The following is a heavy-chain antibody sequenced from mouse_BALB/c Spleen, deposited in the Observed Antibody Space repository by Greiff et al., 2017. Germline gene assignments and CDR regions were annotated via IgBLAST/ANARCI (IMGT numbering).Heavy chain of an antibody. V-gene: IGHV1-7*01. CDR1: GYTFTSYW. CDR2: INPSTGYT. Sequence: QVQLKESGAELAKPGASVKMSCKASGYTFTSYWMHWVKQRPGQGLEWIGYINPSTGYTEYNQKFKDKATLTADKSSSTAYMQLSSLTSEDSAVYYCARRPWYFYVWGAGTTVTVSS. J-gene: IGHJ1*01. CDR3: ARRPWYFYV.